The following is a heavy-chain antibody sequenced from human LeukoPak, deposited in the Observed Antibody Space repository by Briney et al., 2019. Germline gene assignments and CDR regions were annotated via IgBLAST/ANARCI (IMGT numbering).Heavy chain of an antibody. CDR2: ISGSGDNT. V-gene: IGHV3-23*01. D-gene: IGHD3-22*01. J-gene: IGHJ4*02. Sequence: GGSLRLSCAASGFTFGSYAMSWVRQAPGKGLEWVSGISGSGDNTCYADSVKGRFTISRDNSKNTLYVQVNSLGTEDTAAYYCAKGSYYDSSGSFYFDYWGQGTLVTVSS. CDR1: GFTFGSYA. CDR3: AKGSYYDSSGSFYFDY.